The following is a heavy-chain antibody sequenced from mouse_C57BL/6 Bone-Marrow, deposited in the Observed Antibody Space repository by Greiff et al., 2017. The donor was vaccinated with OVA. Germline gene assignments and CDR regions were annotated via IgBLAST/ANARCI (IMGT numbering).Heavy chain of an antibody. V-gene: IGHV5-9-1*02. CDR3: TKLLDAMDY. CDR2: ISSGGDYI. CDR1: GFTFSSYA. Sequence: EVQLVESGEGLVKPGGTLKLTCAASGFTFSSYAMSWFRQTPEKRLEWVAYISSGGDYIYYADTVKGRFTISRDNPRNPLYQQMSSLKSEDTAMYYCTKLLDAMDYWGQGTSVTVSS. D-gene: IGHD1-1*01. J-gene: IGHJ4*01.